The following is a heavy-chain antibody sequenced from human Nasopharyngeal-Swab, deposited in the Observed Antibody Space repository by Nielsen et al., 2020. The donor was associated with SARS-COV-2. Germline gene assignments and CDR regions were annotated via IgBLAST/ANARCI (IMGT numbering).Heavy chain of an antibody. CDR2: VSQGGGT. D-gene: IGHD2-2*01. Sequence: PGKGLEWIGEVSQGGGTNYNPSLKNRVTISVATSKNQFSLKLGSVTAAETAVYYCARGGAGVVPSPVLGLGPYYSYYYMDVWGKGTTVTVSS. CDR3: ARGGAGVVPSPVLGLGPYYSYYYMDV. V-gene: IGHV4-34*01. J-gene: IGHJ6*03.